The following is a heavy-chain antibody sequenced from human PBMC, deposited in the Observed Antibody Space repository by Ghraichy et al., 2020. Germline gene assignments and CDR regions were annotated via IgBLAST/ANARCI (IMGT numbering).Heavy chain of an antibody. V-gene: IGHV3-23*01. D-gene: IGHD3-3*01. Sequence: GESLNISCAASGFTFTDYAMLWLRQTPGKGLEWVSCVSDSGGTTYYADSVKGRFTISRDTSTNTLFLQMNRLRAEDTALYFCAKDTTMYGVGDYWGQGTLVTVSS. J-gene: IGHJ4*02. CDR1: GFTFTDYA. CDR3: AKDTTMYGVGDY. CDR2: VSDSGGTT.